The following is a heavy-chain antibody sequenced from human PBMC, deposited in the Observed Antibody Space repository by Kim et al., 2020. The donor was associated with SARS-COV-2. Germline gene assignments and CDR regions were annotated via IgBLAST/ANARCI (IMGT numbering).Heavy chain of an antibody. V-gene: IGHV4-31*03. D-gene: IGHD3-10*01. J-gene: IGHJ6*02. Sequence: SETLSLTCTVSGGSISSGGYYWSWIRQHPGKGLEWIGYIYYSGSTYYNPSLKSRVTISVHTSKNQFSLKLSSVTAADTAVYYCARDRVVRGVNYYYYYGMDVWGQGTTVTVSS. CDR2: IYYSGST. CDR3: ARDRVVRGVNYYYYYGMDV. CDR1: GGSISSGGYY.